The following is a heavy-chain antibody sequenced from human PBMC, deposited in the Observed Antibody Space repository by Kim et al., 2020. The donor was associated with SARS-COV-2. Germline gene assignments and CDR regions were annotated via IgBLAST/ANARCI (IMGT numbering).Heavy chain of an antibody. Sequence: GGSLRLSCAASGFTFSSYWMHWVRQAPGKGLVWVSRINSDGSSTSYADSVKGRFTISRDNAKNTLYLQMNSLRAEDTAVYYCARRRSLYYGMDVWGQGTTVTVSS. V-gene: IGHV3-74*01. CDR3: ARRRSLYYGMDV. J-gene: IGHJ6*02. CDR2: INSDGSST. D-gene: IGHD1-26*01. CDR1: GFTFSSYW.